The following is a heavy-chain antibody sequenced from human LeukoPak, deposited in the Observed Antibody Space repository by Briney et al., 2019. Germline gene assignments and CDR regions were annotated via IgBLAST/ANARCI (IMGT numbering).Heavy chain of an antibody. CDR2: ISSSSSYI. CDR3: ARVAYCGGDCYYNWFDP. CDR1: GFTFSSYS. J-gene: IGHJ5*02. D-gene: IGHD2-21*02. Sequence: TGGSLRLSCAASGFTFSSYSMNWVRQAPGKGLEWVSSISSSSSYIYYADSVKGRFTISRDNAKNSLYLQMNSLRAEDTAVYYCARVAYCGGDCYYNWFDPWGQGTLVTVSS. V-gene: IGHV3-21*01.